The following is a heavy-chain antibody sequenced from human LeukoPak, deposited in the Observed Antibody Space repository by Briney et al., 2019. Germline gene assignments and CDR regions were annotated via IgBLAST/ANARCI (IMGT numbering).Heavy chain of an antibody. CDR3: ARGRDSRGYQFMGFDS. Sequence: SETLSLTCTVSGGSISSGNYYWSWIRQPAGKGLEWIGRIWADGAPTYRPSLKSRVTISVDTSKNQFSLRVSSVTAADTAVYYCARGRDSRGYQFMGFDSWGQGTLVTVSS. J-gene: IGHJ4*02. CDR1: GGSISSGNYY. V-gene: IGHV4-61*02. CDR2: IWADGAP. D-gene: IGHD3-22*01.